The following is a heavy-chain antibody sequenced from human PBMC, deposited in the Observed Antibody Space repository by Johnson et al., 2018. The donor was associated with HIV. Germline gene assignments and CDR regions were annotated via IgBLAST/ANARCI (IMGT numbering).Heavy chain of an antibody. Sequence: QLVESGGGVVQPGGSLRLSCAASGFTFSSYGMHWVRQAPGKGLEWVSGISWNSGSIGYADSLKGRFTISRDNAKNSLYLQMNSLRAEDTALYYCAKDMGRYSSSSAAFDIWGQGTMVIVSS. J-gene: IGHJ3*02. CDR3: AKDMGRYSSSSAAFDI. CDR1: GFTFSSYG. CDR2: ISWNSGSI. V-gene: IGHV3-9*01. D-gene: IGHD6-6*01.